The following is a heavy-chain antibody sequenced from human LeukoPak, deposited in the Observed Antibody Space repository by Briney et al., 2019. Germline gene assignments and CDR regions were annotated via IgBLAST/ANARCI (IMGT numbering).Heavy chain of an antibody. J-gene: IGHJ4*02. CDR3: ARVDTAMVNFDY. CDR1: GGSISSGGYS. Sequence: PSETLSLTCAVSGGSISSGGYSWSWIRQPPGKGLEWIGEISYSGSTNYNPSLESRVTISVDTSKNQFSLKLSSVTAADTAVYYCARVDTAMVNFDYWGQGTLVTVSS. D-gene: IGHD5-18*01. CDR2: ISYSGST. V-gene: IGHV4-39*07.